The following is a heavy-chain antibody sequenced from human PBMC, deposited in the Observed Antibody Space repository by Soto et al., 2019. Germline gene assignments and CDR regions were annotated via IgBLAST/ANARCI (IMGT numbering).Heavy chain of an antibody. CDR3: VRAASSSGLHLDH. J-gene: IGHJ4*02. CDR1: GFIFSNYA. V-gene: IGHV3-23*01. D-gene: IGHD6-6*01. CDR2: ISGSGSST. Sequence: EVQLLESGGHLVQPGGSLRLSCAASGFIFSNYAMSWVRQAPGKGLEWVSFISGSGSSTYYADSVKGRFTISRGNSKNTLYLQMNSLRAEDAAVYYCVRAASSSGLHLDHWGRGTLVTVSS.